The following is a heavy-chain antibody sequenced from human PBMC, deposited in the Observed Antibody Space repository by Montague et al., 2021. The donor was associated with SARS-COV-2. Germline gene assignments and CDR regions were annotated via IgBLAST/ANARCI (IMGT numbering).Heavy chain of an antibody. CDR2: ISSSGNTI. J-gene: IGHJ3*01. CDR3: AKEREVARAARTLVAFDL. V-gene: IGHV3-48*03. CDR1: GFTFSNYE. D-gene: IGHD2-15*01. Sequence: SLRLSCAASGFTFSNYEMNWVRQAPGKGLEWVSYISSSGNTIFYADSVKGRFTLSRDNAKNSLYLQMNSLRAADTAMYYCAKEREVARAARTLVAFDLWGQGTMVTVSS.